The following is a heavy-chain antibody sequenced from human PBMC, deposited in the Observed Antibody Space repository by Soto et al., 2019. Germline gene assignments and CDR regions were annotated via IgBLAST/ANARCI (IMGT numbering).Heavy chain of an antibody. CDR3: ATDDGXY. CDR2: IYSGGRT. J-gene: IGHJ4*02. CDR1: GLTVSRNY. Sequence: GGSLRLSCAASGLTVSRNYMSWVRQAPGKGLEWVSIIYSGGRTYYADSVKGRFTISRDNSKNTLYLQMNSLRAEDTAVYYCATDDGXYWGLGTLVTVSS. V-gene: IGHV3-53*01.